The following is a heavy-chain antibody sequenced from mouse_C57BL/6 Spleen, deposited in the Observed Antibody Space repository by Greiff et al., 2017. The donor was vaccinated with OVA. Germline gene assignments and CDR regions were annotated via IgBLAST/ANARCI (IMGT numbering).Heavy chain of an antibody. V-gene: IGHV5-4*01. CDR3: ERDGSSYGWYFDV. Sequence: EVKLVESGGGLVKPGGSLKLSCAASGFTFSSYAMSWVRQTPEKRLEWVATISDGGSYTYYPDNVKGRFTISRDNAKNNLYLQMSHLKSEDTAMYYCERDGSSYGWYFDVWGTGTTVTVSS. CDR2: ISDGGSYT. D-gene: IGHD1-1*01. J-gene: IGHJ1*03. CDR1: GFTFSSYA.